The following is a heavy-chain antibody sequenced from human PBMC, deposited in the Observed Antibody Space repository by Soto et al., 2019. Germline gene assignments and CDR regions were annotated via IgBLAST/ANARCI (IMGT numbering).Heavy chain of an antibody. CDR3: AREPSNSYCWFDP. J-gene: IGHJ5*02. CDR2: IYYSGST. D-gene: IGHD6-13*01. Sequence: PSETLSLTCTVSGGSISSRTYYWGWIRQPPGKGLEWIGSIYYSGSTYYNPSLKSRVTISVDTSKNQFSLKLTSVTAADTAVYYCAREPSNSYCWFDPWGQGTLVTVSS. V-gene: IGHV4-39*02. CDR1: GGSISSRTYY.